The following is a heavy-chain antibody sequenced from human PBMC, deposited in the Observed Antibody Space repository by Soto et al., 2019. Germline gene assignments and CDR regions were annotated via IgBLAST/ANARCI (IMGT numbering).Heavy chain of an antibody. V-gene: IGHV3-13*01. Sequence: LRLSCEASGFTFIGFDIHWVRQPTGKGLEWVSSIGTAGDTYYAVSVKGRFTISRDNAKNSLSLQMNSLRAGDMAVYFCAKSQEIGTHFFDSWGQGTQVTVSS. J-gene: IGHJ4*02. D-gene: IGHD6-13*01. CDR1: GFTFIGFD. CDR3: AKSQEIGTHFFDS. CDR2: IGTAGDT.